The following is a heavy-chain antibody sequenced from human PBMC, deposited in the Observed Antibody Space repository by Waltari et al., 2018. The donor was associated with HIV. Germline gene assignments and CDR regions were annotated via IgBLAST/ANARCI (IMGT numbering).Heavy chain of an antibody. J-gene: IGHJ6*02. CDR2: LSPIFGPA. CDR1: GGTFRSYA. CDR3: ARDDYYYYGMDV. V-gene: IGHV1-69*01. Sequence: QVQLVQSGAEVKKTGSSVKVSCKASGGTFRSYAISWVRQAPGQGLEWRGGLSPIFGPANYPDKFLSRVTMTADESTSTAYIELSRLRSEDTAVYYCARDDYYYYGMDVWGQGTTVTVSS.